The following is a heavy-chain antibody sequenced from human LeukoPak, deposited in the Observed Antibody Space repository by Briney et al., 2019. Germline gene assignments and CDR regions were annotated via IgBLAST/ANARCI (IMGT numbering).Heavy chain of an antibody. J-gene: IGHJ4*02. Sequence: GSLRLSCAASGFTFSSYAMSWVRQAPGKGLEGVSAISGSGGSTYYADSVKGRFTISRNNSKNTLYLQMNSLRAEEPAVYYCAKDDGLVQTFDYWGQGTLVTVSS. D-gene: IGHD6-19*01. CDR3: AKDDGLVQTFDY. V-gene: IGHV3-23*01. CDR1: GFTFSSYA. CDR2: ISGSGGST.